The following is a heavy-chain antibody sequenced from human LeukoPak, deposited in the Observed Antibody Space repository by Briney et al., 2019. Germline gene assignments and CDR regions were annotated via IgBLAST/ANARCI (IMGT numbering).Heavy chain of an antibody. D-gene: IGHD4-23*01. CDR3: ARENNDYGGKKAFDY. J-gene: IGHJ4*02. CDR1: GGSSRSGDYF. V-gene: IGHV4-30-4*01. Sequence: PSETLSPTCAVSGGSSRSGDYFWSWIRQPPGKGLEWIGHIHYSRNTYYNPSLQSRVSISVDTSKHQFSLKLSSVTAADTAVYYCARENNDYGGKKAFDYWGQGTLVTVSS. CDR2: IHYSRNT.